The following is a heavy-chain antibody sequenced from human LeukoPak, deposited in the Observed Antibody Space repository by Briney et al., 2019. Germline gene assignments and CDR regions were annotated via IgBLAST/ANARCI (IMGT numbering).Heavy chain of an antibody. D-gene: IGHD5-24*01. Sequence: PGGSLRLSCAASGFTFSSYAMHWVRQAPGKGLEYVSAISSNGGSTYYANSVKGRFTISSDNSKNTLYLQMGSLRAEDMAVYYCAREGEMATIRGPLYYFDYWGQGTLVTVSS. CDR3: AREGEMATIRGPLYYFDY. CDR1: GFTFSSYA. V-gene: IGHV3-64*01. J-gene: IGHJ4*02. CDR2: ISSNGGST.